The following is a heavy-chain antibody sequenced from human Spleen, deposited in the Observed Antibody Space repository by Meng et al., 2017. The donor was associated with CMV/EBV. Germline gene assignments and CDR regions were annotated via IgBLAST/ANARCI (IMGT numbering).Heavy chain of an antibody. CDR3: ARESTPDALDM. CDR2: ISSSSSTI. V-gene: IGHV3-48*03. J-gene: IGHJ3*02. Sequence: GGSLRLSCAASGFTFSSYEMNWVRQAPGKGLEWLSYISSSSSTIFYADSVKGRFTISRDNTKNSLYLQMNSLRAEDTALYYCARESTPDALDMWGQGTMVTVSS. CDR1: GFTFSSYE.